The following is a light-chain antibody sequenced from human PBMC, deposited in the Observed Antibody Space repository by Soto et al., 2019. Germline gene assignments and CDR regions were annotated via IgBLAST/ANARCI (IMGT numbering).Light chain of an antibody. Sequence: DIQLTQSPSFLSASVGDRVTITCRASQGIGSYLAWYQQKPGKAPKLLIYAASTLQSGVPSRFSGSGSGTEFTLTINRLQPEDFATYYCQQLERYPTATFGGGTKVEL. J-gene: IGKJ4*01. CDR3: QQLERYPTAT. V-gene: IGKV1-9*01. CDR2: AAS. CDR1: QGIGSY.